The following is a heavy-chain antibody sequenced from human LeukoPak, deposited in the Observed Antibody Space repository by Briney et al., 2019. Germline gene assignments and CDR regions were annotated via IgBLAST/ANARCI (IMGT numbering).Heavy chain of an antibody. CDR1: GFTFSSHA. CDR3: AKDRFVTTKTLFDP. D-gene: IGHD4-17*01. CDR2: ITGSGGST. J-gene: IGHJ5*02. Sequence: GGSLRLSCAASGFTFSSHAMGWVRQAPGKGLEWVSSITGSGGSTYYGDSVKGRFTIFRDNSKNTLYLQMNSLRAEDTAVYYCAKDRFVTTKTLFDPWGQGTLVTVSS. V-gene: IGHV3-23*01.